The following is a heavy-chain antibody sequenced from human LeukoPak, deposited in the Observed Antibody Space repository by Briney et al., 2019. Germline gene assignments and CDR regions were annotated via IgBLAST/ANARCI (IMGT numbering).Heavy chain of an antibody. CDR3: ARGGESFDY. Sequence: GGSPRLSCAASGFTFSSYGMHWVRQAPGKGLEWVAVIWYDGSNKYYADSVKGRFTISRDNSKNTLYLQMNSLRAEDTAVYYGARGGESFDYWGQGTLVTVSS. CDR2: IWYDGSNK. J-gene: IGHJ4*02. CDR1: GFTFSSYG. D-gene: IGHD3-10*01. V-gene: IGHV3-33*01.